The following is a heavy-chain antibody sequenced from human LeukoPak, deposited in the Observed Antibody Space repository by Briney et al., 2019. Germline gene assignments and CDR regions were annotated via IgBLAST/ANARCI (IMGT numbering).Heavy chain of an antibody. CDR1: GGTFSSYV. V-gene: IGHV1-69*13. J-gene: IGHJ5*02. Sequence: GASVKVSCKASGGTFSSYVISWVRQAPGQGLEWMGGIIPIFGTANYAQKFQGRVTITADESTSTAYMELSSLRSDDTAVYYCARSSPDSVVVVANWFDPWGQGTLVTVSS. D-gene: IGHD2-15*01. CDR2: IIPIFGTA. CDR3: ARSSPDSVVVVANWFDP.